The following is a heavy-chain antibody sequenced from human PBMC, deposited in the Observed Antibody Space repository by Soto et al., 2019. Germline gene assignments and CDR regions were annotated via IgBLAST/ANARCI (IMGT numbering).Heavy chain of an antibody. CDR1: GFTFSSCG. D-gene: IGHD6-19*01. J-gene: IGHJ4*02. CDR2: ISYDGSNK. V-gene: IGHV3-30*18. Sequence: GGXLRLSWAASGFTFSSCGMHWVRQAPGKGLEWVAVISYDGSNKYYADSVKGRFTVSRDNSKNTLYLQMNSLRGEDTAVYYCAKDIDMYSSGWSTGDYWGQGALVTVSS. CDR3: AKDIDMYSSGWSTGDY.